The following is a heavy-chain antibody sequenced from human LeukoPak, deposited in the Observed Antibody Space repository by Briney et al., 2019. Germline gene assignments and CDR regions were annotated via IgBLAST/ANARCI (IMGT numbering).Heavy chain of an antibody. J-gene: IGHJ6*03. D-gene: IGHD1-7*01. Sequence: SETLSLTCTVSGGSISGYYWSWIRQPPGKGLEWFGYIFYTGTTNHNPSLKSRFTMSIDASNKQFSLRVTSVTAADTAVYYCARVTGTASAYYMDVWGKGTTVTVSS. CDR2: IFYTGTT. V-gene: IGHV4-59*01. CDR3: ARVTGTASAYYMDV. CDR1: GGSISGYY.